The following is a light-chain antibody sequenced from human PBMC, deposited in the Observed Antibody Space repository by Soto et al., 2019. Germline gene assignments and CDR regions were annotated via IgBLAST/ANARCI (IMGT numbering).Light chain of an antibody. Sequence: EIVLTHSPGTLSLSPGERATLSCRASQSVSSSYLAWYQQKPGQAPRLLIYGASSRATGIPDRFSGSGSGTDFTLTISSLEPEDFAVYYCQQYGSSPETFGQGTKVDIK. CDR3: QQYGSSPET. V-gene: IGKV3-20*01. CDR1: QSVSSSY. CDR2: GAS. J-gene: IGKJ1*01.